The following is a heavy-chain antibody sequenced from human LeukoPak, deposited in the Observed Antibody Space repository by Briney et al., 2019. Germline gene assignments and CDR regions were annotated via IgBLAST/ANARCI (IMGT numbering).Heavy chain of an antibody. CDR2: IYYSGST. J-gene: IGHJ4*02. D-gene: IGHD4-23*01. CDR1: GGSISSYY. CDR3: ASLTVAAYFDY. Sequence: PSETLSLTCTVSGGSISSYYWSWIRQPPGKGLEWIGYIYYSGSTNYNPSLKSRVTISVDTSKNQFSLKLSSETAADTAVYYCASLTVAAYFDYWGQGTLVTVSS. V-gene: IGHV4-59*01.